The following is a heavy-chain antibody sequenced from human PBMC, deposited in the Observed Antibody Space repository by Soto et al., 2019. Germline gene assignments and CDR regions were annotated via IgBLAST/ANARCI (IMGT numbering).Heavy chain of an antibody. CDR3: SGAENPDTAYFSLY. CDR1: GVPCVDLV. J-gene: IGHJ4*02. D-gene: IGHD1-26*01. V-gene: IGHV3-49*04. CDR2: NTNQSYHDTT. Sequence: LCWTCAGVPCVDLVINWVRQEQGKRRDWVALNTNQSYHDTTEYAAAVKGRFTISRDTSNGSAYLQMNSLNIEDSAVYYCSGAENPDTAYFSLYWGQGTPGTGAS.